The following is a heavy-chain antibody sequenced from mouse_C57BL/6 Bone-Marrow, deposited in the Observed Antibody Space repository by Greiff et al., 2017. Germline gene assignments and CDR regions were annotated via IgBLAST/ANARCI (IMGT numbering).Heavy chain of an antibody. J-gene: IGHJ2*01. D-gene: IGHD1-1*01. V-gene: IGHV1-82*01. CDR1: GYAFSSSW. CDR3: ARSAYYYGSSYFDY. CDR2: IYPGDGDT. Sequence: QVQLQQSGPELVKPGASVKISCKASGYAFSSSWMNWVKQRPGKGLEWIGRIYPGDGDTNYNGKFTGQATLTADKSSSTAYMQLSSLTSEDSAVYFCARSAYYYGSSYFDYWGQGTTLTVYS.